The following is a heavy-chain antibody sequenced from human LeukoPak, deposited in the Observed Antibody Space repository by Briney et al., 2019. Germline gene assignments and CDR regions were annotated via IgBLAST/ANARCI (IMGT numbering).Heavy chain of an antibody. CDR1: GFTVSSNY. D-gene: IGHD4-23*01. Sequence: GGSLRLSCAASGFTVSSNYMSWVRQAPGKGLEWVAVIRYDGSNKYYADSVKGRFTISRDNPKNTLYVQMNSLRAEDTAVYYCARGRGADYGGNSGYFDDWGQGTLVTVSS. CDR3: ARGRGADYGGNSGYFDD. J-gene: IGHJ4*02. V-gene: IGHV3-33*08. CDR2: IRYDGSNK.